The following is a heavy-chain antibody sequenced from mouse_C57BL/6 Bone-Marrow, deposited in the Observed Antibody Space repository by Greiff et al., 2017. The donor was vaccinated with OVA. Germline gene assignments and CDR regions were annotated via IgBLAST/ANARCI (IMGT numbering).Heavy chain of an antibody. Sequence: VQLQQSGAELVRPGASVKLSCPASGFNIKDDYMHWVKQRPEQGLEWIGWIDPENGDTEYASKFQGKATITADTSSNTAYLQLSSLTSEDTAVYYCTTEYFDVWGTGTTVTVSS. J-gene: IGHJ1*03. CDR2: IDPENGDT. V-gene: IGHV14-4*01. CDR3: TTEYFDV. CDR1: GFNIKDDY.